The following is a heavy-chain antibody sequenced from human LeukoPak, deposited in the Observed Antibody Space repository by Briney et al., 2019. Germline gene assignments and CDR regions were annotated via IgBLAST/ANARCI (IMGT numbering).Heavy chain of an antibody. D-gene: IGHD5-12*01. V-gene: IGHV3-7*01. Sequence: GGSLRLSCAASGFTFGSYWMSWVRQAPGKGLEWVANIKQDGSEKYYVDSVKGRFTISRDNAKNSLYLQMNSLRAEGTAVYYCARDSGYDYDDYWGQGTLVTVSS. CDR1: GFTFGSYW. J-gene: IGHJ4*02. CDR2: IKQDGSEK. CDR3: ARDSGYDYDDY.